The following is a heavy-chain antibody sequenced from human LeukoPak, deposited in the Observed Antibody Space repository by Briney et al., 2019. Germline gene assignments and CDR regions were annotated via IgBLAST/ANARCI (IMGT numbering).Heavy chain of an antibody. CDR1: GFSFSSYA. V-gene: IGHV3-23*01. Sequence: GGSLRLSCAVSGFSFSSYAMSWVRQAPGKGLEWVSAISGGRGSTYYADSVKGRFTISRDNSKNTLFLQMNSLRAEDTAVYYCAKGVYYYDSSGYYYTYHFDYWGQGTLVTVSS. CDR3: AKGVYYYDSSGYYYTYHFDY. J-gene: IGHJ4*02. CDR2: ISGGRGST. D-gene: IGHD3-22*01.